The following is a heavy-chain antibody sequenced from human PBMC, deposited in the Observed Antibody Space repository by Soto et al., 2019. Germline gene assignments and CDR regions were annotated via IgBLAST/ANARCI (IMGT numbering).Heavy chain of an antibody. CDR1: VYTFTSYG. Sequence: ASVKVSCKASVYTFTSYGISCVRQAPGQGLEWMGWISAYNGNTNYAQKLQGRVTMTTDTSTSTAYMELRSLRSDDTAVSYCVEAAGTDLDYWGQGTLVTVSS. V-gene: IGHV1-18*01. CDR3: VEAAGTDLDY. J-gene: IGHJ4*02. CDR2: ISAYNGNT. D-gene: IGHD6-13*01.